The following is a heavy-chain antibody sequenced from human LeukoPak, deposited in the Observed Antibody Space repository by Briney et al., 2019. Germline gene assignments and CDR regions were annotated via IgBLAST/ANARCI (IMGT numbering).Heavy chain of an antibody. CDR2: IRYDGSNK. CDR1: GFTFSSYG. V-gene: IGHV3-30*02. D-gene: IGHD3-3*01. J-gene: IGHJ4*02. Sequence: PGGSLRLSCAASGFTFSSYGMHWVRQAPGKGLEWVAFIRYDGSNKYYADSVKGLFTISRDNAKNSLYLQMNSLRAEDTAVYYCARAGDDFWSGSHFDYWGQGTLVTVSS. CDR3: ARAGDDFWSGSHFDY.